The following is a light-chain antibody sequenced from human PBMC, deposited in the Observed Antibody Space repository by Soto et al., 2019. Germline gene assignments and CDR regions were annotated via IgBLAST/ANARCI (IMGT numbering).Light chain of an antibody. CDR3: AAWDHSLNGYV. CDR2: NNY. Sequence: QSALTQPPSASGTPGQRVTISCSGSSSNIGSNTVNWYHQFPGTAPKLLIYNNYQRSSGVPDRFSGSKSGTSASLAISGLQSEDEADYYCAAWDHSLNGYVFGTGTKVTVL. CDR1: SSNIGSNT. V-gene: IGLV1-44*01. J-gene: IGLJ1*01.